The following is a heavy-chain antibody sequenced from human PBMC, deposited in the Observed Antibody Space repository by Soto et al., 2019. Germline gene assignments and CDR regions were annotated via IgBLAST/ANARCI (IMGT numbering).Heavy chain of an antibody. CDR3: AGHIVVVPAPRGGAETDGMDV. V-gene: IGHV4-31*01. CDR2: IYYSGST. CDR1: GGSISSGGYY. Sequence: QVQLQESGPGLVKPSQTLSLTCTVSGGSISSGGYYWSWIRQHPGKGLEWIGYIYYSGSTYYNPSLTCPVTISVESSKNQSPLMLGSVSAADPAVYYCAGHIVVVPAPRGGAETDGMDVWGQGTTVTVSS. J-gene: IGHJ6*02. D-gene: IGHD2-2*01.